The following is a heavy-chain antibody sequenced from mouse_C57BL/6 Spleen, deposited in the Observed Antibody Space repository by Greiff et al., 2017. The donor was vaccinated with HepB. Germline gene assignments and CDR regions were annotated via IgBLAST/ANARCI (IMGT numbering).Heavy chain of an antibody. Sequence: QVHVKQSGAELARPGASVKLSCKASGYTFTSYGISWVKQRTGQGLEWIGEIYPRSGNTYYNEKFKGKATLTADKSSSTAYMELRSLTSEDSAVYFCARWDDYDGAYWGQGTLVTVSA. V-gene: IGHV1-81*01. CDR1: GYTFTSYG. D-gene: IGHD2-4*01. J-gene: IGHJ3*01. CDR3: ARWDDYDGAY. CDR2: IYPRSGNT.